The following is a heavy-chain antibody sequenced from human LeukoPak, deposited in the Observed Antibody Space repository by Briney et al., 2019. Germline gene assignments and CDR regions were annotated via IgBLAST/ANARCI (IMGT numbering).Heavy chain of an antibody. V-gene: IGHV3-21*01. Sequence: GGSLRLSCAASGITFSSHTMNWVRQAPGKGLEWVSSISSSSSYIYYAGSVKGRFTISRDNAKNSLFLQMTSLRAEDTAVYYCARDRSRNYGYYFDLWGQGTLVSVSS. J-gene: IGHJ4*02. D-gene: IGHD4-11*01. CDR3: ARDRSRNYGYYFDL. CDR2: ISSSSSYI. CDR1: GITFSSHT.